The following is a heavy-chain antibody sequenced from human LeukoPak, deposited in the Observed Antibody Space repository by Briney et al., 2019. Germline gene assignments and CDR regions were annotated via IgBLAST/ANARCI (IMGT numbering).Heavy chain of an antibody. V-gene: IGHV3-21*01. CDR2: ISSSSSYI. CDR3: ASVRVAGTGY. D-gene: IGHD3-10*01. Sequence: GGSLRLSCAASGFTFSSYSMNWVRQAPGKGLEWVSSISSSSSYIYYADSVKGRFTISRDNAKNSLYLQMNSLRAVDTAVYYCASVRVAGTGYLGQGTLVTVSS. J-gene: IGHJ4*02. CDR1: GFTFSSYS.